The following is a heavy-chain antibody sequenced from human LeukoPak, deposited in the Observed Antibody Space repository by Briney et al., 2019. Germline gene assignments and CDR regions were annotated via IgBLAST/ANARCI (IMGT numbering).Heavy chain of an antibody. CDR3: ARLGSYGYFDY. D-gene: IGHD1-26*01. Sequence: PSETLSLTCTVSGGSISNYYWSWIRQPPGKGLEWIGYIYYSGSTNYNPSLKSRVTISVDTSKSQFSLKLSSVTAADTAVYYCARLGSYGYFDYWGQGTLVTVSS. CDR2: IYYSGST. CDR1: GGSISNYY. V-gene: IGHV4-59*01. J-gene: IGHJ4*02.